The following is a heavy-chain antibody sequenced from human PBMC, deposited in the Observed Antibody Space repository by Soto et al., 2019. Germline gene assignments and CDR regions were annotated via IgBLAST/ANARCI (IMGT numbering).Heavy chain of an antibody. D-gene: IGHD2-15*01. J-gene: IGHJ3*02. CDR2: IYYSGST. CDR3: ARAYIVVVVAATPDAFDI. Sequence: QLQLQESGPGLVKPSETLSLTCTVSGGSISSSSYYWGWIRQPPGKGLEWIGSIYYSGSTYYNPSLKSRVTISVDTSKNQFSLKLSSVTAADTAVYYCARAYIVVVVAATPDAFDIWGQGTMVTVSS. CDR1: GGSISSSSYY. V-gene: IGHV4-39*01.